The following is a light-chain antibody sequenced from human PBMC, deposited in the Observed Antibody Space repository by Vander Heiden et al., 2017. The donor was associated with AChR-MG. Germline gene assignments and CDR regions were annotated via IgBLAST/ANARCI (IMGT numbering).Light chain of an antibody. CDR2: DAS. J-gene: IGKJ3*01. V-gene: IGKV3-11*01. CDR3: QQGSNGPPLFT. Sequence: EIVLTQSPATLSLSPGESATLSCRASQRVSGSLSWYQQKPGQAPRLLIYDASSRATGIPVRFTGGGSGTDFTLSISSLEPEDFAVYFCQQGSNGPPLFTFGQGTKVDIK. CDR1: QRVSGS.